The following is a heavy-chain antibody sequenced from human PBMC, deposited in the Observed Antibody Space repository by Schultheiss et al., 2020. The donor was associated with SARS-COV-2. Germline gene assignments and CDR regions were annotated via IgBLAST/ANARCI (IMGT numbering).Heavy chain of an antibody. V-gene: IGHV3-21*04. CDR1: GFTFSSYA. J-gene: IGHJ3*02. CDR3: ARGSNGAFDI. CDR2: IKTNGSTT. Sequence: GGSLRLSCAASGFTFSSYAMTWVRQAPGKGLEWVSRIKTNGSTTNYADSVKGRFTVSRDNAKNSLYLQMNSLRAQDTAVYYCARGSNGAFDIWGQGTRVTVSS. D-gene: IGHD6-13*01.